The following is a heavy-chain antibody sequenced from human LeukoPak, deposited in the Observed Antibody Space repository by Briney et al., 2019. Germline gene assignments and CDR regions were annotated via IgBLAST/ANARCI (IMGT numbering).Heavy chain of an antibody. CDR3: AREGRDGYNSDDAFDI. J-gene: IGHJ3*02. D-gene: IGHD5-24*01. V-gene: IGHV4-59*01. Sequence: SETLSLTCTVSGGSISSYYWSWIRQPPGKGLEWIGYIYYSGSTNYNPSLKSRVTISVDTSKNQFSLKLSSVTAADTAVYYCAREGRDGYNSDDAFDIWGQGTMVTVSS. CDR2: IYYSGST. CDR1: GGSISSYY.